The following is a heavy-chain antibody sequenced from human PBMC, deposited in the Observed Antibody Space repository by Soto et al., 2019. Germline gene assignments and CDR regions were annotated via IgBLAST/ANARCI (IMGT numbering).Heavy chain of an antibody. CDR3: ATRDGYNKFDY. Sequence: SETLSLTCTVAGGSISSYYWSWIRQPPGKGLEWIGYIYYSGSTNYNPSLKSRVTISVDTSKNQFSLKLSSVTAADTAVYYCATRDGYNKFDYWGQGTLVTVSS. CDR2: IYYSGST. V-gene: IGHV4-59*01. D-gene: IGHD5-12*01. J-gene: IGHJ4*02. CDR1: GGSISSYY.